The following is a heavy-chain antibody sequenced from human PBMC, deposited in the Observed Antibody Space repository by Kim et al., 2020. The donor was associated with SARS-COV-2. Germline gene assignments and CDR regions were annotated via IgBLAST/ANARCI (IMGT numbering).Heavy chain of an antibody. Sequence: ASVKVSCKASGYTFTSYAMNWVRQAPGQGLEWMGWINTNTGNPMYAQGFTGRFVFSLDTSVSTAYLQISSLKAEDTAVYYCARDRLPYDYIWGSYRYNDYWGQGTLVTVSS. CDR1: GYTFTSYA. CDR2: INTNTGNP. CDR3: ARDRLPYDYIWGSYRYNDY. V-gene: IGHV7-4-1*02. J-gene: IGHJ4*02. D-gene: IGHD3-16*02.